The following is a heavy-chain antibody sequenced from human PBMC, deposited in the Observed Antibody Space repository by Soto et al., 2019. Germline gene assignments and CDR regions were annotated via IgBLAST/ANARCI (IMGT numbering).Heavy chain of an antibody. D-gene: IGHD3-3*01. CDR2: QNHSVRP. CDR3: ARAGFSQWSQDYYGVAV. Sequence: PXETLCLTCGFSGSLPVGTLRSSFGTWIRLPSGKGLECIGEQNHSVRPNCSPSLRARVTISLDTAKKQFSLTLSSGTAGHTAVYFCARAGFSQWSQDYYGVAVWGQGPTVTVSS. J-gene: IGHJ6*02. CDR1: GSLPVGTLRSSF. V-gene: IGHV4-34*01.